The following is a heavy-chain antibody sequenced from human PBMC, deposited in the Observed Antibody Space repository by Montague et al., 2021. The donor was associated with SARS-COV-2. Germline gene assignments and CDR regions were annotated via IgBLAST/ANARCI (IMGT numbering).Heavy chain of an antibody. CDR3: ARPGYIAAAYYYYGIDV. CDR2: IYYSGST. J-gene: IGHJ6*02. Sequence: SETLSLTCTVSGGSISSSSYYWGWIRQPPGKGRDWNGSIYYSGSTYYNPSLKSRVTISVDTSKNQFSLKLSSVTAADTAVYYCARPGYIAAAYYYYGIDVWGQGTTVTVSS. D-gene: IGHD6-13*01. CDR1: GGSISSSSYY. V-gene: IGHV4-39*01.